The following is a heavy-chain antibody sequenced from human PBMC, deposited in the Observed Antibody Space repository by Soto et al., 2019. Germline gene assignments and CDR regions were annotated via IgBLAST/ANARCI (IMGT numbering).Heavy chain of an antibody. J-gene: IGHJ4*02. CDR1: GGSVSVYY. CDR3: ARGVGSSPPQY. CDR2: IYASGSP. Sequence: KLSETLSLTCTISGGSVSVYYWSWIRQSTGQGLEWIGYIYASGSPYYNPSLRSRVTISADTSKNQISLKLTSPTAADTAVYYCARGVGSSPPQYWGRGTLVTVSS. V-gene: IGHV4-59*02. D-gene: IGHD1-26*01.